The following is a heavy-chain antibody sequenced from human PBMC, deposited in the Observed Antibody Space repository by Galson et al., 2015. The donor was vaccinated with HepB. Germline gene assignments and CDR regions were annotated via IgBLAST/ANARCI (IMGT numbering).Heavy chain of an antibody. CDR2: IYRGDST. V-gene: IGHV3-66*01. CDR1: GFTVSSNY. Sequence: SLRLSCALSGFTVSSNYMSWVRQAPGKGLEWVSIIYRGDSTYYADSVKGRFTISRDNAKNSLYLQMNSLRDEDTAVYYCARDGAVVTAILVYYYGMDVWGQGTTVTVSS. J-gene: IGHJ6*02. D-gene: IGHD2-21*02. CDR3: ARDGAVVTAILVYYYGMDV.